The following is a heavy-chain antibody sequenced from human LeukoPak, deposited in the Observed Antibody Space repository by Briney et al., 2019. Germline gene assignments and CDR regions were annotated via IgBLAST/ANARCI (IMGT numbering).Heavy chain of an antibody. D-gene: IGHD3-22*01. CDR2: ISAHNGNT. V-gene: IGHV1-18*01. J-gene: IGHJ3*02. CDR3: ARDGDDSSGYSLLNDAFDI. Sequence: GASVKVSCKASGYTFTSYGISWVRQAPGQGLEWMGWISAHNGNTNYAQKLQGRVTMTTDTSTSTAYMELRSLRSDDTAVYYCARDGDDSSGYSLLNDAFDIWGQGTMVTVSS. CDR1: GYTFTSYG.